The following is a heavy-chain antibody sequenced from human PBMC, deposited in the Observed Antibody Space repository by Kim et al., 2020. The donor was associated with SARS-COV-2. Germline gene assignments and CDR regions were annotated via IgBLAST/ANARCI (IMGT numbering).Heavy chain of an antibody. J-gene: IGHJ4*02. D-gene: IGHD6-19*01. V-gene: IGHV1-3*04. Sequence: ASVKVSCKASGYTFINYVMHWVRQAPGQRPEWMGLISIGNDNTKFSQKFQGRVTITRDTSASTAYMELTSLGSEDTAIYYCARGSGWAFDYWGQGTLVTVAS. CDR1: GYTFINYV. CDR3: ARGSGWAFDY. CDR2: ISIGNDNT.